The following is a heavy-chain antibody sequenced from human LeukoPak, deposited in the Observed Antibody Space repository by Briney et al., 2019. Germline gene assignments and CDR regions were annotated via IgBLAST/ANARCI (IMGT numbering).Heavy chain of an antibody. V-gene: IGHV4-34*01. J-gene: IGHJ6*03. CDR1: GGSFSGYY. D-gene: IGHD2-15*01. Sequence: SETLSLTCAVYGGSFSGYYWSWIRQPPGKGLEWIGEINHSGSTNYNPSLKSRVTISLDTSKNQFSLKLSSVTAADTAVYYCATVPTPPFYYYYMDVWGKGTTVTVSS. CDR3: ATVPTPPFYYYYMDV. CDR2: INHSGST.